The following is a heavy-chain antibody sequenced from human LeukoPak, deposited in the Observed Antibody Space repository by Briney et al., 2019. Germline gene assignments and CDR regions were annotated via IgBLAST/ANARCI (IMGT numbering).Heavy chain of an antibody. CDR1: GFTFSDYA. Sequence: GGSLRLSCAASGFTFSDYAMHWVRQAPGKGLEWVSGIYWNDNNMGYADSVKGRFTISRDNAKNSLYLQMNSLRAEDTAVYYCARHRSSWLIDYWGQGTLVAVSS. CDR2: IYWNDNNM. D-gene: IGHD5-12*01. CDR3: ARHRSSWLIDY. V-gene: IGHV3-9*01. J-gene: IGHJ4*02.